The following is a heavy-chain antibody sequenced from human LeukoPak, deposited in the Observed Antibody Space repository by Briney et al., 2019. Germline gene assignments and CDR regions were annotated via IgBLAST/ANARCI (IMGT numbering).Heavy chain of an antibody. J-gene: IGHJ6*04. CDR1: GFTFSNYW. CDR3: ARDLAAWDV. V-gene: IGHV3-7*01. Sequence: QPGGSMRLSCAASGFTFSNYWMSWVRQAPGNGLEWVANINPDGSEKYSVDSVTGRFTISRDHAENTVFLQMNSLRAEDSAVYYCARDLAAWDVWGKGTTVTVSS. CDR2: INPDGSEK.